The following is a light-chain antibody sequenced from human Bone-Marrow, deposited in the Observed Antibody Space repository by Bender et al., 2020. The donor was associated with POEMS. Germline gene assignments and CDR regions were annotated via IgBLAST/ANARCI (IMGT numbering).Light chain of an antibody. CDR3: CSYARSRTLM. J-gene: IGLJ3*02. CDR1: SSDVVAYNS. CDR2: EVT. V-gene: IGLV2-23*02. Sequence: QSALTQPASVSGSPGQSITISCTGTSSDVVAYNSVSWYQQHPGKVPKLLIYEVTKRPSGVSSRFSGSKSGYTASLTISGLQAEDEADYYCCSYARSRTLMFGGGTRLTVL.